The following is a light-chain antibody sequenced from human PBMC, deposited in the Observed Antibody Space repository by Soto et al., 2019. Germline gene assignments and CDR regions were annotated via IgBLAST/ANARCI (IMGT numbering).Light chain of an antibody. CDR1: QVLCTS. Sequence: DIQLTQSPSVLSASVGDRVTITCRASQVLCTSLAWYQQKPGKDPNLLIYAASTLQSGVPSRFSGSGSGTEFTLTITSLQPDEFGTSYCQRLHDYHMAFGHGTQLE. V-gene: IGKV1-9*01. J-gene: IGKJ5*01. CDR3: QRLHDYHMA. CDR2: AAS.